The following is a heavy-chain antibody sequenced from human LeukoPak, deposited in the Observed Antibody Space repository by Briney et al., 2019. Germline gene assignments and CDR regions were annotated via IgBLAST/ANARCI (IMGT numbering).Heavy chain of an antibody. CDR1: GFTFSSYS. V-gene: IGHV3-21*01. CDR3: ARAPSLGYCSGGSCYSNWFDP. CDR2: ISSSSSYI. D-gene: IGHD2-15*01. Sequence: TGGSLRLSCAASGFTFSSYSMNWVRQAPGKGLEWVSSISSSSSYIYYADSVKGRFTISRDNAKNSLYLQMNSLRAEDAAVYYCARAPSLGYCSGGSCYSNWFDPWGQGTLVTVSS. J-gene: IGHJ5*02.